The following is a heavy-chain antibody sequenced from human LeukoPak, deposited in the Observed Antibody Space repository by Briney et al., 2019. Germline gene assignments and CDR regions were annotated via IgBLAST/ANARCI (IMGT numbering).Heavy chain of an antibody. CDR1: GGTFSTYV. J-gene: IGHJ5*02. D-gene: IGHD4-17*01. Sequence: ASVKVSCKASGGTFSTYVISWVRQAPGQGLEWMGWINPNSGGTNYAQKFQGRVTMTRDTSISTAYMELSRLRSDDTAVYYCARSYSTVTTYWFDPWGQGTLVTVSS. V-gene: IGHV1-2*02. CDR3: ARSYSTVTTYWFDP. CDR2: INPNSGGT.